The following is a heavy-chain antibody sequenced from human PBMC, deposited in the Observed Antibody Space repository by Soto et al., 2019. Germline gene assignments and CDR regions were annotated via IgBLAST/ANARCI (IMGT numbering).Heavy chain of an antibody. D-gene: IGHD5-18*01. CDR2: ISGSGGST. Sequence: PGGSLRLSCAASGFTFSSYAMSWVRQAPGKGREWVSAISGSGGSTYYADSVKGRFTISRDNSKNTLYLQMNSLRAEDTAVYYCAKDRRIQLWLHGSGMDVWGQGTTVTVSS. J-gene: IGHJ6*02. CDR3: AKDRRIQLWLHGSGMDV. CDR1: GFTFSSYA. V-gene: IGHV3-23*01.